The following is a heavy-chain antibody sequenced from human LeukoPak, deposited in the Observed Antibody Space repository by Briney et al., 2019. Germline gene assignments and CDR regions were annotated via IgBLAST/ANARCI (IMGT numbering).Heavy chain of an antibody. D-gene: IGHD3-10*01. Sequence: GASVKVSCKASGGTFSSYAISWVRQAPGQGLEWMGGIIPIFGTANYAQKFQGRVTITADESTSTAYMELSSLRSEDTAVYYCASPSGWVPYYYYMDVWGKGTTVTVSS. CDR1: GGTFSSYA. J-gene: IGHJ6*03. V-gene: IGHV1-69*13. CDR3: ASPSGWVPYYYYMDV. CDR2: IIPIFGTA.